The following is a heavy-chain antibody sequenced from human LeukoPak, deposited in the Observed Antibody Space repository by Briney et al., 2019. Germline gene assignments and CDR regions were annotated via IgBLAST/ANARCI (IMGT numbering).Heavy chain of an antibody. Sequence: GGSLRLSCAASGFTFSSYAMTWVRQAPGKSLEWVSAISGGGDITSYADSVKGRFTISRDNSKNTLYLQMNSLRAEDTAVYYCAKAAGRGYNYGDYFDYWGQGTLVTVSS. CDR2: ISGGGDIT. CDR3: AKAAGRGYNYGDYFDY. D-gene: IGHD5-18*01. V-gene: IGHV3-23*01. J-gene: IGHJ4*02. CDR1: GFTFSSYA.